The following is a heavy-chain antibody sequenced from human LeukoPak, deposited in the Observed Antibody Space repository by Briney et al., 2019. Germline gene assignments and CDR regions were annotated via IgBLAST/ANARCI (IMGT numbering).Heavy chain of an antibody. Sequence: SETLSLTCTVSGGSISSYYWSWIRQPPGKGLEWIGYIYYSRSTNYNPSLKSRVTISVDTSKNQFSLKLSSVTAADTAVYYCARGRSGPLSAFDYWGQGTLVTVSS. D-gene: IGHD2-15*01. CDR1: GGSISSYY. CDR3: ARGRSGPLSAFDY. J-gene: IGHJ4*02. CDR2: IYYSRST. V-gene: IGHV4-59*01.